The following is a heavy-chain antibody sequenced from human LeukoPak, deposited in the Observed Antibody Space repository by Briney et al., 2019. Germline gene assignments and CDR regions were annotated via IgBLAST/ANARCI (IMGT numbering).Heavy chain of an antibody. CDR2: ISAYNGNT. Sequence: ASVKVSCKASGHTFTSYGISWVRQAPGQGLEWMGWISAYNGNTNYAQKLQGRVTMTTDTSTSTAYMELRSLRSDDTAVYYCAATRVVGALFDYWGQGTLVTVSS. V-gene: IGHV1-18*01. J-gene: IGHJ4*02. CDR1: GHTFTSYG. D-gene: IGHD1-26*01. CDR3: AATRVVGALFDY.